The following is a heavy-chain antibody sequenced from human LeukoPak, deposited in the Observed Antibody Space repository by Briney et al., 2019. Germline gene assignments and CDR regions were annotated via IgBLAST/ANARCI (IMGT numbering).Heavy chain of an antibody. CDR3: AKDFHGGHDY. Sequence: GGSLRLSCAASGFTFSSYGMHWVRLAPGKGLEWVAIISYDGSNKYYADSVKGRFTISRDNSKNTLYLQMNSLRAEDTAVYYCAKDFHGGHDYWGQGTLVTVSS. V-gene: IGHV3-30*18. CDR1: GFTFSSYG. D-gene: IGHD3-16*01. J-gene: IGHJ4*02. CDR2: ISYDGSNK.